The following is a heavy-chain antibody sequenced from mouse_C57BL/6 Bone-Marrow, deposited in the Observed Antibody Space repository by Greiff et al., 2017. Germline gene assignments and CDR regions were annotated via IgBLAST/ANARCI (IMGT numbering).Heavy chain of an antibody. CDR3: ARDYYGSSWYFDY. CDR1: GYTFTDYY. CDR2: INPNNGGT. D-gene: IGHD1-1*01. J-gene: IGHJ2*01. Sequence: EVQLHQSGPELVKPGASVKISCKASGYTFTDYYMNWVKQSHGKSLEWIGDINPNNGGTSYNQKLKGKATLTLDKSSSTAYMELRSLTSEDSAVYYCARDYYGSSWYFDYWGQGTILTVSS. V-gene: IGHV1-26*01.